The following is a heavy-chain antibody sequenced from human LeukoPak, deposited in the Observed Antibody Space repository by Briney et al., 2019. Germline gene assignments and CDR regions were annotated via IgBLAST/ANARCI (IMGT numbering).Heavy chain of an antibody. CDR2: IIPIFGTA. CDR1: GGTFSSYA. D-gene: IGHD6-13*01. CDR3: ARVVAAAAALEVGMDV. J-gene: IGHJ6*04. Sequence: SVKVSCKASGGTFSSYAISWVRQAPGQGLEWMGGIIPIFGTANYAQKFQGRVTITADKSTSTAYMELSSLRSEDTDVYYCARVVAAAAALEVGMDVWGKGTTVTVSS. V-gene: IGHV1-69*06.